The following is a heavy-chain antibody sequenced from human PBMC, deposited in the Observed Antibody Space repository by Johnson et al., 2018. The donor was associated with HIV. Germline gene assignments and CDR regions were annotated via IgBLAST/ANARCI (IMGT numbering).Heavy chain of an antibody. V-gene: IGHV3-7*01. CDR3: ARALEGDAFDI. CDR2: IKQDGSET. J-gene: IGHJ3*02. D-gene: IGHD5-24*01. Sequence: VQLVESGGGLVQPGGSLRLSCAASGFPFHTYWMSWVRQGPGKGLEWVASIKQDGSETSYVDSVKGRFIISRDNAKNSLFLQMNSLRAGDTALYYCARALEGDAFDIWGQGTMVTVSS. CDR1: GFPFHTYW.